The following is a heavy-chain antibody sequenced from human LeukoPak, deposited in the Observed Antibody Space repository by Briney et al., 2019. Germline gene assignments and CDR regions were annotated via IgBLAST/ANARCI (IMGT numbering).Heavy chain of an antibody. V-gene: IGHV4-31*03. CDR2: IYYSGST. D-gene: IGHD6-19*01. J-gene: IGHJ4*02. Sequence: PSQTLSLTCTVSGGSISSGGYYWSWIRQHPGKGLEWIGYIYYSGSTNYNPSLKSRVTISVDTSKNQFSLKLSSVTAADTAVYYCARGRSWLGFFDYWGQGTLVTVSS. CDR3: ARGRSWLGFFDY. CDR1: GGSISSGGYY.